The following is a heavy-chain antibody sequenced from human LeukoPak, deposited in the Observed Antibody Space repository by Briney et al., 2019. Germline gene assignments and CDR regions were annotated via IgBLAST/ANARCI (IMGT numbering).Heavy chain of an antibody. CDR2: ISDSGGRT. CDR3: ARVRGPIAARPGYAFDI. D-gene: IGHD6-6*01. Sequence: PGGSLRLSCAASGFTFSSSAMSWVRQAPGKGLEWVSGISDSGGRTYYADSVKGRFTISRDNSKNTLYLQMNSLRAEDTAVYYCARVRGPIAARPGYAFDIWGQGTMVTVSS. CDR1: GFTFSSSA. J-gene: IGHJ3*02. V-gene: IGHV3-23*01.